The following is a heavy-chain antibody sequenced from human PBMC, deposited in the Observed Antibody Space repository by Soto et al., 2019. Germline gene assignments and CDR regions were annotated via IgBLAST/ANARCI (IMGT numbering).Heavy chain of an antibody. V-gene: IGHV1-46*01. J-gene: IGHJ4*02. CDR3: ARDRRYYGSGSYYEFDY. Sequence: ASVKVSCKASGYIFTDYYMHWVRQAPGQGLEWMGIINPSGGSTSYAQKFQGRFAMTRDTSTSTVYMELSSLRSEDTAVYYCARDRRYYGSGSYYEFDYCGQGTLVTVSS. CDR1: GYIFTDYY. CDR2: INPSGGST. D-gene: IGHD3-10*01.